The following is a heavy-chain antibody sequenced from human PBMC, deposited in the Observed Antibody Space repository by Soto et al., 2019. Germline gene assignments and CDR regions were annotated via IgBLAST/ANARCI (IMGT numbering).Heavy chain of an antibody. CDR1: GGTFSIYA. CDR2: IIPIFGTA. V-gene: IGHV1-69*13. J-gene: IGHJ6*02. CDR3: ARDPGYSGYDAPSPNYYYYGMDV. Sequence: SVKVSCKASGGTFSIYAISGVLQAPLQWLEWMGGIIPIFGTANYAQKFQGRVTITADESTSTAYMELSSLRSEDTAVYYCARDPGYSGYDAPSPNYYYYGMDVWGQGTTVTVSS. D-gene: IGHD5-12*01.